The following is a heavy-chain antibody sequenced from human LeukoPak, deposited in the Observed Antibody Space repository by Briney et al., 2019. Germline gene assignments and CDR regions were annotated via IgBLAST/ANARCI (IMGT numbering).Heavy chain of an antibody. CDR2: INIDSSTI. CDR1: GFTFNTYR. D-gene: IGHD6-19*01. Sequence: QSGGSLRLSCAASGFTFNTYRMHSVRQAPGKGLEWLSYINIDSSTIYYTDSLKGRFTISRDNAKNSLYLQMNSLRDEDTAVYYWARATSTSGLTFDYLGQGTLVTVSS. J-gene: IGHJ4*02. CDR3: ARATSTSGLTFDY. V-gene: IGHV3-48*02.